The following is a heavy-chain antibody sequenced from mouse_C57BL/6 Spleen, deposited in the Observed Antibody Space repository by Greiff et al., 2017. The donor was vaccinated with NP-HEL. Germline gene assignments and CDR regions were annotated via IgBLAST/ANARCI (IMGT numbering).Heavy chain of an antibody. V-gene: IGHV5-4*01. CDR3: AREGYYGSWFAY. D-gene: IGHD1-1*01. CDR1: GFTFSSYA. J-gene: IGHJ3*01. Sequence: DVKLVESGGGLVKPGGSLKLSCAASGFTFSSYAMSWVRQTPEKRLEWVATISDGGSYTYYPDNVKGRFTISRDNAKNNLYLQMSHLKSEDTAMYYCAREGYYGSWFAYWGQGTLVTVSA. CDR2: ISDGGSYT.